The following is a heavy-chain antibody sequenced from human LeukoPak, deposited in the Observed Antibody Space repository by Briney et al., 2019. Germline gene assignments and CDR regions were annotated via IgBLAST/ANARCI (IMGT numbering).Heavy chain of an antibody. D-gene: IGHD3-22*01. J-gene: IGHJ1*01. CDR1: GFTFSNSN. Sequence: GGSLRLSCAASGFTFSNSNMNWVSPAHGKVMEWDSSIRTSTTYIYYADSVKGRFAVSRDNAKNSLYLQMNRLRAEDTAVYYCARDPKDYYDTSGYYRYFQYWGQGTLVTVSS. CDR3: ARDPKDYYDTSGYYRYFQY. V-gene: IGHV3-21*01. CDR2: IRTSTTYI.